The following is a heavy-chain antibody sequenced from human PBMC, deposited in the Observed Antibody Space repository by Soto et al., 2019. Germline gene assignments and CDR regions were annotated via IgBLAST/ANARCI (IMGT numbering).Heavy chain of an antibody. CDR1: GFTFSNYA. V-gene: IGHV3-23*01. J-gene: IGHJ4*02. D-gene: IGHD2-15*01. CDR3: AKRRGAGGHFDY. Sequence: GSLRLSCAASGFTFSNYAMGWVRQGPGKGLEWVAVVSIGGSTHYADSVRGRFTISRDNSKNTLSLQMNSLTAEDTAVYFCAKRRGAGGHFDYWGQGALVTVSS. CDR2: VSIGGST.